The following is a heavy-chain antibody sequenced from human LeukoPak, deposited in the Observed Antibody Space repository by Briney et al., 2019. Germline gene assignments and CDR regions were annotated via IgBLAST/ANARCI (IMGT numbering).Heavy chain of an antibody. CDR1: GGSISSSNW. CDR2: IYHSGST. V-gene: IGHV4-4*02. D-gene: IGHD6-13*01. Sequence: SETLSLTCAVSGGSISSSNWWSWVRQPPGKGLEWIGEIYHSGSTNYNPSLKSRVTISVDKSKNQFSLKLSSVTAADTAVYYCARGGAGIAAADPFDYWGQGTLVAVSS. J-gene: IGHJ4*02. CDR3: ARGGAGIAAADPFDY.